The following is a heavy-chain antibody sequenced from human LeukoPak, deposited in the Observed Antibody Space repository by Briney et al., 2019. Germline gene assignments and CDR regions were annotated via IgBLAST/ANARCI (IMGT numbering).Heavy chain of an antibody. D-gene: IGHD6-19*01. CDR3: ASLIAVAGSDSAGDY. CDR2: ISGSGGTT. Sequence: GGSLRLSCAASGLRFSRYAMSWVRQAPGKGLEWVSAISGSGGTTYYADSVKGRFTISRDNSKNTLFVQMNSLRVENTAVYYCASLIAVAGSDSAGDYWGQGTLVTVSS. CDR1: GLRFSRYA. J-gene: IGHJ4*02. V-gene: IGHV3-23*01.